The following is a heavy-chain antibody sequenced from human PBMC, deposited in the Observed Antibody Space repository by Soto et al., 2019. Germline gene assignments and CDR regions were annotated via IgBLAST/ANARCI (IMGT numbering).Heavy chain of an antibody. CDR3: AKDTGPEYYYGSVNS. Sequence: GGTMRLSCAACDFTFRSYAMSWVRPAPGKGLEWLSAISGGGDSTYYADSVQGRFTISRDNSKSTLYLQMNSLRAEDTAIYYCAKDTGPEYYYGSVNSWGQGTLVTVSS. V-gene: IGHV3-23*01. J-gene: IGHJ4*02. D-gene: IGHD3-10*01. CDR2: ISGGGDST. CDR1: DFTFRSYA.